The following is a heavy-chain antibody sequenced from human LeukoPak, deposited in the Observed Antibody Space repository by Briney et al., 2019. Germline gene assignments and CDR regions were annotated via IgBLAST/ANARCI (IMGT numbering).Heavy chain of an antibody. CDR2: IYPGDSDT. J-gene: IGHJ6*03. V-gene: IGHV5-51*01. Sequence: GESLKISCKGSGYSFTNYWIGWVRQMPGKGLEWMGIIYPGDSDTRYSPSFQGQVSISADKSISTAYLQWNSLKASDTAMYYCARLAAYYDFWSGYYTGVFGYYMDVWGKGTTVTVSS. CDR3: ARLAAYYDFWSGYYTGVFGYYMDV. CDR1: GYSFTNYW. D-gene: IGHD3-3*01.